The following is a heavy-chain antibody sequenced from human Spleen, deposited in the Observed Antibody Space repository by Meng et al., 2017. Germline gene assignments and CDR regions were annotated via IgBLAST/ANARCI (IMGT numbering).Heavy chain of an antibody. CDR1: GFTFSSYS. D-gene: IGHD1-26*01. Sequence: GESLKISCAASGFTFSSYSMNWVRQAPGKGLEWVSIISSSSSYIYYADSVKGRFTISRDNAKNSLYLQMNSLRAEDTAVYYCARGTRELRYWGQGTLVTVSS. J-gene: IGHJ4*02. V-gene: IGHV3-21*01. CDR2: ISSSSSYI. CDR3: ARGTRELRY.